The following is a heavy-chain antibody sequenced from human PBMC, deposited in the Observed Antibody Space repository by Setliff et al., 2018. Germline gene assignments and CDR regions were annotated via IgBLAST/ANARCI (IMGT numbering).Heavy chain of an antibody. D-gene: IGHD3-10*01. CDR2: IYYTGRT. CDR1: GVSINSTTYY. CDR3: AACITMVRGVIMKYNWFDP. Sequence: KTSETLSLTCNVSGVSINSTTYYWGWIRQPPGKGLEWIGNIYYTGRTYFNPSLKSRLTISVASSKNQFPLRLTSVTAADTAIYFCAACITMVRGVIMKYNWFDPWGPGTLVTVSS. V-gene: IGHV4-39*01. J-gene: IGHJ5*02.